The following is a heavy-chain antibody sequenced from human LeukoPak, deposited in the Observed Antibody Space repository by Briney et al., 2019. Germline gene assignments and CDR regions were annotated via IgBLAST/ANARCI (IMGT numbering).Heavy chain of an antibody. J-gene: IGHJ4*02. CDR2: ISGSGGTT. CDR1: GFTFSSYA. D-gene: IGHD6-6*01. V-gene: IGHV3-23*01. CDR3: AKDSFSSSWFDC. Sequence: GGSLRLSCAASGFTFSSYAMSWVRQAPGKGLEWVSAISGSGGTTNYVDPVKGRFTISRDNSKNTLYLQMNSLRAEDTAVYYCAKDSFSSSWFDCWGQGTLVTVSS.